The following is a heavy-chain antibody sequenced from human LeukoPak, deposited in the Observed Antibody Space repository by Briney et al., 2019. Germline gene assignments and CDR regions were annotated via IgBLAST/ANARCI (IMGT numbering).Heavy chain of an antibody. J-gene: IGHJ6*03. D-gene: IGHD2-2*02. CDR1: GGSISSSNW. CDR3: ARLPIVVVPAAIKDYYYYMDV. V-gene: IGHV4-4*02. CDR2: IYHSGST. Sequence: SETLSLTCAVSGGSISSSNWWSWVRQPPGKGLEWIGEIYHSGSTNYNPSLKSRVTISVDKSKNQFSLKLSSVTAADTAVYYCARLPIVVVPAAIKDYYYYMDVWGKGTTVTVSS.